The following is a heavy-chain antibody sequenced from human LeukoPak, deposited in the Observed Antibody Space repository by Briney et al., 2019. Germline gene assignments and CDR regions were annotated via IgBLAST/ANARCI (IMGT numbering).Heavy chain of an antibody. CDR3: AKGVRGIAAADDAFDI. Sequence: PGGSLRLSCAASGFIFSNYWMNWVRQTPGKGLEWVANIKKDGSEKYYVDSVRGRFTISRDNAKNSLYLQMNSLRAEDTAVYYCAKGVRGIAAADDAFDIWGQGTMVTVSS. D-gene: IGHD6-13*01. J-gene: IGHJ3*02. CDR2: IKKDGSEK. V-gene: IGHV3-7*01. CDR1: GFIFSNYW.